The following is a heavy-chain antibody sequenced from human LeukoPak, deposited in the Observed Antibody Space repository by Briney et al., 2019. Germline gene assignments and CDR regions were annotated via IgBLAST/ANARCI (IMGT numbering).Heavy chain of an antibody. V-gene: IGHV4-59*08. CDR2: IYYSGGT. CDR1: GGPIRGFF. Sequence: SETLSLTCTVSGGPIRGFFWSWIRQPPGEGLEWIGFIYYSGGTDYNPSLKSRVTMSIHTSKNQFSLKLSSVTVADTAVYYCARNYCSSTSCYRIPLGYWGQGTLVTVSS. CDR3: ARNYCSSTSCYRIPLGY. D-gene: IGHD2-2*01. J-gene: IGHJ4*02.